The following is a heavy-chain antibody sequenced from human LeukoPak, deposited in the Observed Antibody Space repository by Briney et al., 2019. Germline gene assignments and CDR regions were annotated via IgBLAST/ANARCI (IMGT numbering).Heavy chain of an antibody. CDR3: ARAVYSSSWLDY. V-gene: IGHV1-2*02. Sequence: ASVKVSCKASGYTFTGYYMHWVRQAPGQGLEWMGWINPNSGGTNYAQKFQGRVTMTRDTSISTAYMELSRLRSEDTAVYYCARAVYSSSWLDYWGQGTLVTVSS. CDR1: GYTFTGYY. J-gene: IGHJ4*02. D-gene: IGHD6-13*01. CDR2: INPNSGGT.